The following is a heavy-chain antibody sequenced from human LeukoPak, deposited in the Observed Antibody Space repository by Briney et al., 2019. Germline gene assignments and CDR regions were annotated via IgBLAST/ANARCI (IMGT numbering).Heavy chain of an antibody. D-gene: IGHD4-17*01. CDR1: GFTFSSYE. J-gene: IGHJ4*02. CDR2: ISSSGTTI. CDR3: ARIMITVTTSDY. V-gene: IGHV3-48*03. Sequence: GGSLRLSCAASGFTFSSYEMNWVRQAPGKGLEWLSYISSSGTTIKYADSVKGRFTISRDNAKNSLYLQVNSLRAEDTAVYYCARIMITVTTSDYWGQGTLVTLSS.